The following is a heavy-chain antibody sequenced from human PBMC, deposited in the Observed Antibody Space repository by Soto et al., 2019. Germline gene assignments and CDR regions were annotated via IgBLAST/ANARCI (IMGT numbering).Heavy chain of an antibody. Sequence: GGSLRLSCAASGFTFDDYTMHWVRQAPGKGLEWVSLISWDGGGTYYADSVKGRFTISRDNSKNSLYLQMNSLRTEDTALYYCAKSKWERLGYFDYWGQGTLVTVSS. V-gene: IGHV3-43*01. CDR1: GFTFDDYT. D-gene: IGHD1-26*01. CDR2: ISWDGGGT. CDR3: AKSKWERLGYFDY. J-gene: IGHJ4*02.